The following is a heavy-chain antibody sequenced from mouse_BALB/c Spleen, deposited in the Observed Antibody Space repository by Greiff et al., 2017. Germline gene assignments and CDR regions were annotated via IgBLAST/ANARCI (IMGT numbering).Heavy chain of an antibody. Sequence: EVQGVESGGGLVQPGGSLKLSCAASGFTFSSYGMSWVRQTPDKRLELVATINSNGGSTYYPDSVKGRFTISRDNAKNTLYLQMSSLKSEDTAMYYCASHIYYDYDWFAYWGQGTLVTVSA. CDR3: ASHIYYDYDWFAY. J-gene: IGHJ3*01. D-gene: IGHD2-4*01. CDR1: GFTFSSYG. CDR2: INSNGGST. V-gene: IGHV5-6-3*01.